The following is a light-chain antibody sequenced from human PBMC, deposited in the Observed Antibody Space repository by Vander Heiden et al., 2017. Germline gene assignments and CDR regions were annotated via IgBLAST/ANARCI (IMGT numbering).Light chain of an antibody. CDR3: SCQANTGTHEDVV. J-gene: IGLJ2*01. CDR1: SVRSYS. V-gene: IGLV3-19*01. CDR2: GEN. Sequence: SSELTQAPPVSVVVGQTLRITCQGDSVRSYSPNWYQQNPGLAPVVPIYGENGSRHPGIAGRFPASRSGNTASFTITRALRVAEADDYCSCQANTGTHEDVVFGGGTKLIVL.